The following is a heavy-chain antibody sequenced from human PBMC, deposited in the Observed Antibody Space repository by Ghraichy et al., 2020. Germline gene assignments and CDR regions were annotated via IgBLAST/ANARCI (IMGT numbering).Heavy chain of an antibody. J-gene: IGHJ3*02. CDR2: IKQDGSEK. CDR3: ARESIRHPVWGSYRYTGGAFDI. CDR1: GFTFSSYW. Sequence: GGSLRLSCAASGFTFSSYWMSWVRQAPGKGLEWVANIKQDGSEKYYVDSVKGRFTISRDNAKNSLYLQMNSLRAEDTAVYYCARESIRHPVWGSYRYTGGAFDIWGQGTMVTVS. V-gene: IGHV3-7*01. D-gene: IGHD3-16*02.